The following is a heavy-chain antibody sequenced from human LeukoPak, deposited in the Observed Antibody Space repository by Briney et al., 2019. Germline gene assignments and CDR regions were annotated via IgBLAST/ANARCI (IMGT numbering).Heavy chain of an antibody. J-gene: IGHJ6*03. D-gene: IGHD5-12*01. CDR3: ARVGVLVATIGYYYYMDV. V-gene: IGHV1-2*02. Sequence: GASVKVSCKASGYTFTGYYMHWVRQAPGQGLEWMGWINPNSGGTNYAQKFQGRVTMTRDTSISTAYMELSRLRSDDTAVYYCARVGVLVATIGYYYYMDVWGKGTTVTVSS. CDR1: GYTFTGYY. CDR2: INPNSGGT.